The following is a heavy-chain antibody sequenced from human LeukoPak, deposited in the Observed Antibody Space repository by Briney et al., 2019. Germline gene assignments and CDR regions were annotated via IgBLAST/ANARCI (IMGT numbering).Heavy chain of an antibody. CDR2: IYYSGST. Sequence: SETLSLTCTVSGGSISSFYWGWIRQPPGKGLEWIGYIYYSGSTNYNPSLKSRVTISVDTSKNQFSLKLSSVTAADTAVYYCARGNILYSDPWGHGTLVTVSS. J-gene: IGHJ5*02. CDR1: GGSISSFY. D-gene: IGHD1/OR15-1a*01. V-gene: IGHV4-59*01. CDR3: ARGNILYSDP.